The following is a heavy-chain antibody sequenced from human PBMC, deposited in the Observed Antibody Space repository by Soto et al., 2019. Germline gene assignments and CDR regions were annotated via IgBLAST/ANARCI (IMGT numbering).Heavy chain of an antibody. V-gene: IGHV1-69*02. Sequence: QVQLVQSGAEVKEPGSSVKVSCKVSGGTFSSQTINWVRQVPGQGLEWMGSVIPIIGEGKYAQSFLGRVTFTAKRSTSTAYMELSGLRSGDRAVYYCAGPAVNDLDADSSAFDIWGQGTMVTVSS. CDR2: VIPIIGEG. CDR3: AGPAVNDLDADSSAFDI. D-gene: IGHD1-1*01. CDR1: GGTFSSQT. J-gene: IGHJ3*02.